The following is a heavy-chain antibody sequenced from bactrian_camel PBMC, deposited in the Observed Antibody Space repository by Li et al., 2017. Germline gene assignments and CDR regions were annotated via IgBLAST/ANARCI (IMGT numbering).Heavy chain of an antibody. CDR3: AAGLMFRQVPSLKSTEYNY. CDR1: GFTFSTSD. V-gene: IGHV3S40*01. J-gene: IGHJ4*01. CDR2: INNSGSA. Sequence: VQLVESGGGLVQPGGSLRLSCAASGFTFSTSDMTWARQAPGKGLEWVSSINNSGSAAYAGSVKGRFTISRDNGRGTVSLQMDDLRPEDTAMYYCAAGLMFRQVPSLKSTEYNYWGQGTQVTVS. D-gene: IGHD3*01.